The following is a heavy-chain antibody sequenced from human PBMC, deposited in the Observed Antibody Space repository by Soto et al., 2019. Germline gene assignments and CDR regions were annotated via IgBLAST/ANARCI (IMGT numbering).Heavy chain of an antibody. CDR3: TRSVEWLASFDY. Sequence: QVQLVQSGAEVKKPGASVKVSCKASGYTFTSYDINWVRQATGQGLEWMGWMNPNSGNTGYAQKFQGRVTMTRNTSISTAYMELSSLRSEDTAVYYCTRSVEWLASFDYWGQGTLVTVSS. V-gene: IGHV1-8*01. J-gene: IGHJ4*02. CDR2: MNPNSGNT. CDR1: GYTFTSYD. D-gene: IGHD6-19*01.